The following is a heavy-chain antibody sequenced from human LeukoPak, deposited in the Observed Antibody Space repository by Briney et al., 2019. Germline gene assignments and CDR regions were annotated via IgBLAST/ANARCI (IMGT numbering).Heavy chain of an antibody. CDR1: GFTVSGNY. J-gene: IGHJ4*02. D-gene: IGHD4/OR15-4a*01. Sequence: PGGSLRLSCAASGFTVSGNYMSWVRQAPGKGLEWVSVLYSGYSGGSTYYADSAKGRFTISKDTSKNTLYLQMSSLRAEDTAVYYCARENNYGAAFDYWGQGTLVTVSS. CDR2: LYSGYSGGST. V-gene: IGHV3-53*01. CDR3: ARENNYGAAFDY.